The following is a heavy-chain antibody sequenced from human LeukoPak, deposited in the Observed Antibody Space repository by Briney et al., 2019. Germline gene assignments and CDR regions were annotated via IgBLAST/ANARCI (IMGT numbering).Heavy chain of an antibody. V-gene: IGHV3-30-3*01. D-gene: IGHD6-19*01. Sequence: GGSLRLSCVASGFTFSSYAMHWVRQAPGKGLEWVAVISYDGSNKYYADSVKGRFTISRDNSKNTLYLQMNGLRAEDTAVYYCARDGSIAVAGTYYYYGMDVWGQGTTVTVSS. J-gene: IGHJ6*02. CDR1: GFTFSSYA. CDR2: ISYDGSNK. CDR3: ARDGSIAVAGTYYYYGMDV.